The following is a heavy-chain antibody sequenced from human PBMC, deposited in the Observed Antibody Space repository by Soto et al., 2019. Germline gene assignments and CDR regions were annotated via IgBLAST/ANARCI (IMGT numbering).Heavy chain of an antibody. D-gene: IGHD6-13*01. CDR3: ASSATAGHYYCDGLDV. Sequence: QVQLVQSGAEVKKPGASVKVSCKASGYTFTSYAMHWVRQAPGQRLEWMGWINAGNGNTKYSQKFQGRVTITRDTSASTADMELSSLRSEDTALYYCASSATAGHYYCDGLDVWGQGTTVTVSS. CDR2: INAGNGNT. J-gene: IGHJ6*02. CDR1: GYTFTSYA. V-gene: IGHV1-3*01.